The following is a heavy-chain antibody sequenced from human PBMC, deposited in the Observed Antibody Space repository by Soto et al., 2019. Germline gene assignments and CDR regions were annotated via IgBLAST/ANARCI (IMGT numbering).Heavy chain of an antibody. CDR3: ARHPERIAEIGWFDP. D-gene: IGHD6-13*01. J-gene: IGHJ5*02. Sequence: PGGSLRLSCAASGFAFTTYAMTWVRQAPGKGLEWVSYISSSSTIYYADSVKGRFTISRDNAKNSLYLQMNSLRAEDTAVYYCARHPERIAEIGWFDPWVQGTLVTVSS. CDR1: GFAFTTYA. V-gene: IGHV3-48*01. CDR2: ISSSSTI.